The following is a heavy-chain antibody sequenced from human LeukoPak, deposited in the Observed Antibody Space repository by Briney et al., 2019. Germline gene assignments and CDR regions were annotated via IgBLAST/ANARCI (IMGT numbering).Heavy chain of an antibody. CDR3: ARDGGLRLFDP. CDR1: GGSIGSYY. CDR2: IYYSGST. Sequence: SETLSLTCTVSGGSIGSYYWSWIRQPPGKGLEWIGSIYYSGSTYYNPSLKSRVTISVDTSKNQFSLKLSSVTAADTAVYYCARDGGLRLFDPWGQGTLVTVSS. V-gene: IGHV4-59*12. D-gene: IGHD3-10*01. J-gene: IGHJ5*02.